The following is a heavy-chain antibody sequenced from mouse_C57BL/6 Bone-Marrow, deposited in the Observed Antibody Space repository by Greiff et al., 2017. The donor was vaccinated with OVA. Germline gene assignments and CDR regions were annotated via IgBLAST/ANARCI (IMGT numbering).Heavy chain of an antibody. Sequence: EVKLLESGGGLVQPKGSLKLSCAASGFSFNTYAMNWVRQAPGKGLEWVARIRSKSNNYATYYADSVKDRFTISRDDSESMLYLQMNNLKTEDTAMYYCVSHDVYWYFDVWGPGTSVTVSS. J-gene: IGHJ1*01. CDR3: VSHDVYWYFDV. V-gene: IGHV10-1*01. D-gene: IGHD2-3*01. CDR1: GFSFNTYA. CDR2: IRSKSNNYAT.